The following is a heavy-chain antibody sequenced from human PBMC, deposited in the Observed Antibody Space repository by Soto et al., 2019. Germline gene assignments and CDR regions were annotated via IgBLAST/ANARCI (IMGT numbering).Heavy chain of an antibody. V-gene: IGHV1-18*01. CDR3: ARGVGSGSYYNQYNWFDP. CDR1: GYTFTNYG. Sequence: ASVKVSCKASGYTFTNYGISWVRQAPGQGLEWMGWINVYNGNTKYAQKVQGRVTMTTDTSTSTAYMELRSLRSDDTAVYYCARGVGSGSYYNQYNWFDPWAQGTLVTVSS. J-gene: IGHJ5*02. CDR2: INVYNGNT. D-gene: IGHD3-10*01.